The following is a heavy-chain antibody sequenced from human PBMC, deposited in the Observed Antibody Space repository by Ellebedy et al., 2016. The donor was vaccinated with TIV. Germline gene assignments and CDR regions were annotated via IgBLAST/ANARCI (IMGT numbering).Heavy chain of an antibody. V-gene: IGHV3-33*08. CDR2: IWYDGSNK. CDR1: GFTFSSYS. J-gene: IGHJ3*02. D-gene: IGHD7-27*01. Sequence: GESLKISCAASGFTFSSYSMHWVRQAPGKGLEWVAVIWYDGSNKYYADSVKGRFTISRDNSKNTLYLQMNSLRAEDTAVYYCARDALGAHDAFDIWGQGTMVTVS. CDR3: ARDALGAHDAFDI.